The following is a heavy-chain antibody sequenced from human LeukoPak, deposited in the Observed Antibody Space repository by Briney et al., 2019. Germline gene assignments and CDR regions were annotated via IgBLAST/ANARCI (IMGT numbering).Heavy chain of an antibody. D-gene: IGHD2-2*02. CDR3: ARVRLGYCSSTSCYTPYYYYGMDV. CDR1: GGSFSGYY. CDR2: INHSGST. J-gene: IGHJ6*02. V-gene: IGHV4-34*01. Sequence: SETLSLTCAVYGGSFSGYYWSWIRQPPGKGLEWIGEINHSGSTNYNPSLKSRVTISVDTSKNQFSLKLSSVTAAGTAVYYCARVRLGYCSSTSCYTPYYYYGMDVWGQGTTVTVSS.